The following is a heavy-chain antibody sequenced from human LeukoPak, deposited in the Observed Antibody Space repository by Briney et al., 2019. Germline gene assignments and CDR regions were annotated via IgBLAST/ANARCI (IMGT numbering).Heavy chain of an antibody. D-gene: IGHD3-9*01. CDR2: IYYSAFVSYSGST. CDR3: AREVRYDILTGSPQAAVDAFDI. J-gene: IGHJ3*02. CDR1: GGSISSSSYH. V-gene: IGHV4-39*07. Sequence: SETLSLTCTVSGGSISSSSYHWGWIRQSPGKGLEWIGSIYYSAFVSYSGSTYYNPSLKSRVTISVDTSKNQFSLRLTSVTAADTAVYYCAREVRYDILTGSPQAAVDAFDIWGQGTMVTVSS.